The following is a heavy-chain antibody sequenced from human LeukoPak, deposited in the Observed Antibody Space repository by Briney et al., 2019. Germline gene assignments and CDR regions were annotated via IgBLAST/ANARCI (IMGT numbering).Heavy chain of an antibody. CDR3: ARRRTMFGYFAGEFDY. Sequence: SETLSLTCAVYGGSISSSSYYWGWIRQPPGKGLEWIGSIYYSGSINNNPSLKSRVTISVDTSKNQFSLKLNSVTAADTAVYYCARRRTMFGYFAGEFDYWGQGTLVTVSS. CDR2: IYYSGSI. J-gene: IGHJ4*02. CDR1: GGSISSSSYY. V-gene: IGHV4-39*01. D-gene: IGHD3-10*02.